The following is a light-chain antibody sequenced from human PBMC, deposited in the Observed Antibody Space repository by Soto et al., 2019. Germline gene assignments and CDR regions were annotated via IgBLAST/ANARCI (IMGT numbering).Light chain of an antibody. CDR3: QKYDSAPST. J-gene: IGKJ1*01. CDR1: QGMSNS. Sequence: DIQMTQSPSSLSASVGDRVTITCRASQGMSNSLAWYQQKPGKVPTLLIYAASTLQSGLPARVSGSGSGTDFTFTISSLQPEDVGTYYCQKYDSAPSTFGQGTKVEIK. CDR2: AAS. V-gene: IGKV1-27*01.